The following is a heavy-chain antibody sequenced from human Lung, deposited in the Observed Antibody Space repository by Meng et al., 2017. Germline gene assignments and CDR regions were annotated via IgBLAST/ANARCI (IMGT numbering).Heavy chain of an antibody. V-gene: IGHV4-30-4*01. CDR3: ASFDHIPRRNYFDY. J-gene: IGHJ4*02. CDR2: IHHSGSA. D-gene: IGHD2-21*01. CDR1: GGSMSSGNYY. Sequence: QVQRQESGPGLVVPSPSLSLTCPVSGGSMSSGNYYWSWIRPPPGKGLEWIGYIHHSGSAYYNPSLKSRVSISVDTSKNKFALNLNSMTAADTAVYYCASFDHIPRRNYFDYWGQGTLVTVSS.